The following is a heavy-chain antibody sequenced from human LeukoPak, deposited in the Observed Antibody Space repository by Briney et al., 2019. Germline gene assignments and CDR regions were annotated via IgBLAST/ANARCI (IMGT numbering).Heavy chain of an antibody. CDR2: INAGNGNT. CDR3: ARDGIAVAAFDY. CDR1: GYTFTSYA. J-gene: IGHJ4*02. D-gene: IGHD6-19*01. V-gene: IGHV1-3*01. Sequence: ASVKVSCKASGYTFTSYAMHWVRQAPGQRGEWMGWINAGNGNTKYSQKFQGRVTITRDTSASTAYMELSSLRSEDTAVYYCARDGIAVAAFDYWGQGTLVTVSS.